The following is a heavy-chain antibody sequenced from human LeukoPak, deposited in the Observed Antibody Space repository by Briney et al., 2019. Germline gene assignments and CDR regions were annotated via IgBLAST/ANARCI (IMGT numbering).Heavy chain of an antibody. D-gene: IGHD3-3*01. V-gene: IGHV3-7*01. J-gene: IGHJ4*02. CDR1: GFTFSSYA. CDR2: IKQDGSEK. Sequence: GSLRLSCAASGFTFSSYAMHWVRQAPGKGLEWVANIKQDGSEKYYVDSVKGRFTISRDNAKNSLYLQMNSLRAEDTAVYYCAMYDSWSGYLDYWGQGTLVTVSS. CDR3: AMYDSWSGYLDY.